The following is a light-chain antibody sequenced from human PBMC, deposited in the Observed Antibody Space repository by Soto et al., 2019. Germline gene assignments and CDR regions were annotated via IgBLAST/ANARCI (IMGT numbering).Light chain of an antibody. Sequence: DIRMTQSPSSLSASLRDRVIITCRASQGISNYLAWYQQKPGRVPELLIYGASTLQSGVPSRFSGSGSGTDFTLTISSLQPEDVATYYCQKYDSVPFTFGPGTKVDLK. CDR1: QGISNY. CDR3: QKYDSVPFT. V-gene: IGKV1-27*01. CDR2: GAS. J-gene: IGKJ3*01.